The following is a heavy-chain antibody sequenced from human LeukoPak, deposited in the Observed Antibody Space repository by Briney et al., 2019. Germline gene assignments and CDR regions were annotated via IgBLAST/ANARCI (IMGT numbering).Heavy chain of an antibody. V-gene: IGHV3-23*01. J-gene: IGHJ4*02. CDR3: ANPPLRGYSSSWYNF. CDR2: ISGSGGST. Sequence: PGGSLRLSCAASGFTFSSCGMSWVRQAPGKGLEWVSGISGSGGSTFHADSVKGRFTISRDNSKNTVFLQLSSLRAEDTAVYYCANPPLRGYSSSWYNFWGQGTLVTVSS. CDR1: GFTFSSCG. D-gene: IGHD6-13*01.